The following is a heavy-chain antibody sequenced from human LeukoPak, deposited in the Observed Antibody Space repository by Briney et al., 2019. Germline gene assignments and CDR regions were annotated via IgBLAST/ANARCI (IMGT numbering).Heavy chain of an antibody. CDR1: GYTFTSYD. CDR2: MDPYNGNS. CDR3: ARGQTGYNYVDY. V-gene: IGHV1-8*01. J-gene: IGHJ4*02. Sequence: ASVKVSCKASGYTFTSYDIIWVRQATGQGLEWMGWMDPYNGNSGFAQKFQGRVTMTRNTSISTAYMELSSLRSEDTAVYYCARGQTGYNYVDYWGQGTLVTVSS. D-gene: IGHD5-24*01.